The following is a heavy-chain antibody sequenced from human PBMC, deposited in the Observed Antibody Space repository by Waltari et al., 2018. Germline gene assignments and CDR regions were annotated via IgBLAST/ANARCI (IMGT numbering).Heavy chain of an antibody. CDR3: ARGEYNFAWGCSWDV. Sequence: QVQLVQSGAEVKKTGSSVKVSCKASGGTLSGYSIAWVRQAPGQGLEWVGGLITILGKRELAQECQGRVSITAAEPTDTAYMELSSLTNEDTGVYYCARGEYNFAWGCSWDVWGKGTTVTVSS. V-gene: IGHV1-69*12. CDR2: LITILGKR. CDR1: GGTLSGYS. D-gene: IGHD3-16*01. J-gene: IGHJ6*04.